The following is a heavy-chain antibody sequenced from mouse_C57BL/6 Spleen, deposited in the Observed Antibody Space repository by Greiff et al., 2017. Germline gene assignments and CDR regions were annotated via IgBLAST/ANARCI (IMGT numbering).Heavy chain of an antibody. CDR3: TRGEGAQATGWFAY. V-gene: IGHV1-15*01. CDR1: GYTFTDYE. J-gene: IGHJ3*01. D-gene: IGHD3-2*02. Sequence: VQLQESGAELVRPGASVTLSCKASGYTFTDYEMHWVKQTPVHGLEWIGAIDPETGGTAYNQKFKGKAILTADKSSSTAYMELRSLTSEDSAVYYCTRGEGAQATGWFAYGGQGTLVTVSA. CDR2: IDPETGGT.